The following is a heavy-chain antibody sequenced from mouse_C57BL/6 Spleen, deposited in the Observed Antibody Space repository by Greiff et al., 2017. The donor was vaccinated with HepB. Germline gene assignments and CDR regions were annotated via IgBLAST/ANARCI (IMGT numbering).Heavy chain of an antibody. J-gene: IGHJ4*01. D-gene: IGHD1-1*01. CDR3: ARSYYYGSSFCAMDY. CDR1: GYTFTDYY. Sequence: EVQLQQSGPELVKPGASVKISCKASGYTFTDYYMNWVKQSHGKSLEWIGDINPNNGGTSYNQKLKGKATLTVDKSSSTAYMALRSLTSEDSAVYYCARSYYYGSSFCAMDYWGQGTSVTVSS. CDR2: INPNNGGT. V-gene: IGHV1-26*01.